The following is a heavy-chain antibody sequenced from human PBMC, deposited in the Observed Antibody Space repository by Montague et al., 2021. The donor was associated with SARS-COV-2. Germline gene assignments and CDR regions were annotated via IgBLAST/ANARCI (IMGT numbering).Heavy chain of an antibody. CDR1: DVSLSTSTW. V-gene: IGHV4-4*02. D-gene: IGHD3/OR15-3a*01. CDR3: ARGGLGNRGFDY. Sequence: SETLSLTCVVSDVSLSTSTWWSWVRQSPGKGLEWVGEIYLSGFTQYNPSVKNRVSISLDDSRGQFSLRLTSVTAADTAVYFCARGGLGNRGFDYWGQGTLVTVSS. CDR2: IYLSGFT. J-gene: IGHJ4*02.